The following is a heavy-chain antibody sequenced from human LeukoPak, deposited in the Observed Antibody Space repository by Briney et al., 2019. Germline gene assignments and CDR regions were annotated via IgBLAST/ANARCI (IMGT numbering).Heavy chain of an antibody. CDR1: GGSISSYY. Sequence: SETLALTSTVSGGSISSYYWSWIRQPAGKGLEWIGRIYTTGSTNYNPSLKSRVTMSVDTSKNQFSLTLSSVTAADTAVYYCARLGGRGASFWGQGSLVTVSS. D-gene: IGHD2-2*01. CDR2: IYTTGST. V-gene: IGHV4-4*07. CDR3: ARLGGRGASF. J-gene: IGHJ4*02.